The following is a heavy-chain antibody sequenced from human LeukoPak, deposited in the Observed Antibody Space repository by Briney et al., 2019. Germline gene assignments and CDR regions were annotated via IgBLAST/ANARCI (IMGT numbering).Heavy chain of an antibody. CDR3: ASGAGYYDSSGYPPAEYFQH. CDR2: INPNSGGT. CDR1: GYTFTGYY. J-gene: IGHJ1*01. V-gene: IGHV1-2*02. Sequence: ASVKVSCKASGYTFTGYYMHWVRQAPGQGLEWMGWINPNSGGTNYAQKFQGRVTMTRDTSISTAYMELSRLRSDDTAVYYCASGAGYYDSSGYPPAEYFQHWGQGTLVTVSS. D-gene: IGHD3-22*01.